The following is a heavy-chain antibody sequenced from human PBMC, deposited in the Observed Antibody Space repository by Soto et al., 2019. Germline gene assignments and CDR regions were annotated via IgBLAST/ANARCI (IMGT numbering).Heavy chain of an antibody. D-gene: IGHD5-18*01. V-gene: IGHV1-69*01. CDR3: ARAAYSYGTAYLSYYYGMDV. CDR2: ILPIFGTA. J-gene: IGHJ6*02. CDR1: GGTFSTYA. Sequence: QVQLVQSGAEVKKPGSSVKVSCKASGGTFSTYAISWVRQAPGQGLAWVGGILPIFGTANYAQKFQGRVKITADESTSTAYMEMSSLRSEDTAVYYCARAAYSYGTAYLSYYYGMDVWGQGTTVTVSS.